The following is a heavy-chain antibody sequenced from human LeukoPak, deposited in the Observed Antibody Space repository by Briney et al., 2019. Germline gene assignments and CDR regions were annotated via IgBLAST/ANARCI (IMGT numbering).Heavy chain of an antibody. CDR1: GFTFSSYA. CDR2: ISGSGGST. V-gene: IGHV3-23*01. CDR3: AKINCSGGSCYAGQFNFDY. D-gene: IGHD2-15*01. J-gene: IGHJ4*02. Sequence: PGGSLRLSCAASGFTFSSYAMSWVRQAPGKGLEWVSAISGSGGSTYYADSVKGRFTISRDNSKNTLYLQMNSLRAEDTAVYYCAKINCSGGSCYAGQFNFDYWGQGTLVTVSS.